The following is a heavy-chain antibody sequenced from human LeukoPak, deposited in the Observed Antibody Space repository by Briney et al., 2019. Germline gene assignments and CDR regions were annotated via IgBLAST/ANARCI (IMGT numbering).Heavy chain of an antibody. CDR3: AREIAVAGKTRNDY. V-gene: IGHV1-2*02. D-gene: IGHD6-19*01. Sequence: GASVKVSCKASGYTFTGYYMHWVRQAPGQGLEWMGWINPNSGGTNYAQKFQGRVTMTRDTSISTAYMELSRLRSDDTAVYYCAREIAVAGKTRNDYWGQGTLVTVSS. CDR1: GYTFTGYY. J-gene: IGHJ4*02. CDR2: INPNSGGT.